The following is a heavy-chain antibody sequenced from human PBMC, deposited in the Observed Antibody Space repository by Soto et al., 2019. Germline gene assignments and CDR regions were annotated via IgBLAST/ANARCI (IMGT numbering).Heavy chain of an antibody. J-gene: IGHJ4*02. Sequence: QVQLVQSGAEVKKPGASVKVSCKASGYTFTSYGISWVRQAPGQGLEWMGWISAYNGNTNYAQKLXXRVTMTTDTSXXTXYXXLRSLRSDDTAVYYCARDRDIVATISLRGLGAFDYWGQGTLVTVSS. D-gene: IGHD5-12*01. CDR1: GYTFTSYG. CDR2: ISAYNGNT. CDR3: ARDRDIVATISLRGLGAFDY. V-gene: IGHV1-18*01.